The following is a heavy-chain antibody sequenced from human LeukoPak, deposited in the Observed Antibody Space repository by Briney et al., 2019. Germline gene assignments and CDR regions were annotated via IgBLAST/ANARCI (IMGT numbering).Heavy chain of an antibody. CDR1: GGSISDYY. CDR3: AIDGRLLRFQEWVNCFDP. J-gene: IGHJ5*02. V-gene: IGHV4-4*07. D-gene: IGHD3-3*01. CDR2: VYSSGAA. Sequence: PSETLSLTCSVSGGSISDYYWSWIRQPAGKGLEWIGRVYSSGAANYNPSLKSRVTLSVDPSKNQISLRLTSVTAADTAVYFCAIDGRLLRFQEWVNCFDPWGQGTLVAVSS.